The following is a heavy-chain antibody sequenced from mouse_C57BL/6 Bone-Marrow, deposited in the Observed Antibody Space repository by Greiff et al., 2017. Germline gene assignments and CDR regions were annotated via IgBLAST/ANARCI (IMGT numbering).Heavy chain of an antibody. D-gene: IGHD1-1*01. CDR3: ARDYYGSSLHFDY. CDR2: ISYDGSN. CDR1: GYSITSGYY. Sequence: EVQLQESGPGLVKPSQSLSLTCSVTGYSITSGYYWNWIRQFPGNKLEWMGYISYDGSNNYNPSLKNRISITRDTSKNQFFLKLNSVTTEDTATYYCARDYYGSSLHFDYWGQGTTLTVSS. V-gene: IGHV3-6*01. J-gene: IGHJ2*01.